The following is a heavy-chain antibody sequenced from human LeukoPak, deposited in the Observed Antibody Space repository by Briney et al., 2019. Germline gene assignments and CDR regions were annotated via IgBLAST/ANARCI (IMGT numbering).Heavy chain of an antibody. CDR2: ISSSSSAI. CDR1: GFTFSSHS. D-gene: IGHD3-16*02. CDR3: ARVKSRYTDY. Sequence: GGSLRLSCAASGFTFSSHSMNWVRQAPGKGLEWVSYISSSSSAIYYADSVEGRFTISRDNAKNSLYLQMNSLRAEDTSVYYCARVKSRYTDYLGQGTLVTVSS. V-gene: IGHV3-48*04. J-gene: IGHJ4*02.